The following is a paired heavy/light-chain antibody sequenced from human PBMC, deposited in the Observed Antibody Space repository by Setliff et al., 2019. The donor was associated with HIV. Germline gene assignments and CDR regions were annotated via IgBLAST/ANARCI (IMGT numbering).Heavy chain of an antibody. V-gene: IGHV3-13*04. D-gene: IGHD3-16*02. CDR2: IGTFHDT. CDR3: AAERIDVGGSDHPRGFHF. J-gene: IGHJ3*01. Sequence: EVQLVESGGGLVQPGGSLRLSCTTSGFTFSSYDMHWVRQVTGKGLEWVSGIGTFHDTFYPDSVKGRFTISRENVQNSLFLQMNALRAGDTAVYYCAAERIDVGGSDHPRGFHFWGQGTMVTVSS. CDR1: GFTFSSYD.
Light chain of an antibody. V-gene: IGKV1-5*03. CDR1: QSISTW. Sequence: DIQMTQSPSTLSASVGDRVTITCRASQSISTWLAWYQQKPGKAPKLLIYKASTLESGVPSRFSGSGSGTEFTLTISNLQPDDFAVYYCQQYNIHSRTWTFGQGTKVDIK. J-gene: IGKJ1*01. CDR3: QQYNIHSRTWT. CDR2: KAS.